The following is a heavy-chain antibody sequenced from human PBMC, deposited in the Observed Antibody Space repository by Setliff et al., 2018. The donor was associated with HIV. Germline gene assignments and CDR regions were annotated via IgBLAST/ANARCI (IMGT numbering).Heavy chain of an antibody. CDR1: GYTFTGYY. V-gene: IGHV1-69-2*01. Sequence: ASVKVSCKASGYTFTGYYIHWVQQAPGKGLEWMGRIDPVNGETTYAENFQGRVAITADTSTDTAYLKLSSLKSDDTAVYYCATSRVVRRVPLPFDYWGQGTLVTVSS. J-gene: IGHJ4*01. CDR3: ATSRVVRRVPLPFDY. CDR2: IDPVNGET. D-gene: IGHD3-10*01.